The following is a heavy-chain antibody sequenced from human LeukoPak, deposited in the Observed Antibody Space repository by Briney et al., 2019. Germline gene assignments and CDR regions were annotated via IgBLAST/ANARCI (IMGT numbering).Heavy chain of an antibody. V-gene: IGHV4-39*01. D-gene: IGHD3-22*01. Sequence: PSETLSLTCTVSGGSISSSSYYWGWIRQPPGKGLEWIGSIYYSGSTYYNPSLKSRVTISVDTSKNQFSLKLSSVTAADTAVYYCARHGDYYDSSGYYPSFDYWGQGTLVTVSS. J-gene: IGHJ4*02. CDR2: IYYSGST. CDR3: ARHGDYYDSSGYYPSFDY. CDR1: GGSISSSSYY.